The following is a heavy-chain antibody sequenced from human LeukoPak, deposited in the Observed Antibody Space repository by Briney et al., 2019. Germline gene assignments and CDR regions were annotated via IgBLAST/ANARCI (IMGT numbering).Heavy chain of an antibody. CDR1: GGSISSSAYH. CDR2: IYYSGTT. CDR3: ARHDYDVGKYYFDY. J-gene: IGHJ4*02. V-gene: IGHV4-39*01. D-gene: IGHD4/OR15-4a*01. Sequence: SETLSLTCTVSGGSISSSAYHWGWIRQPPGKGLDWIGSIYYSGTTYYNPSLKSRVTISVDTSKNQFSLKLSSLNAADTAIYYCARHDYDVGKYYFDYSGQGTLVTVSS.